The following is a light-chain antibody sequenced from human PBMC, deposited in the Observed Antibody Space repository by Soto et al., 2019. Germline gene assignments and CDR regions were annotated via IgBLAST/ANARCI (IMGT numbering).Light chain of an antibody. CDR1: QGLSTS. Sequence: DIVLTQSPATLSSSPGERATICCRASQGLSTSLAWYQQKPGQAPRLLIDAASTRDTGIPARFSGSGSGTEFTLTISSLQSEDFAVYYCQQSNNWPPTFGQGTKVDIK. CDR3: QQSNNWPPT. V-gene: IGKV3-11*01. J-gene: IGKJ1*01. CDR2: AAS.